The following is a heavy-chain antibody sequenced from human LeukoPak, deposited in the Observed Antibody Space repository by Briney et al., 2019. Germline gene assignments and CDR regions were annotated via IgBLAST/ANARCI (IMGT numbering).Heavy chain of an antibody. J-gene: IGHJ6*02. D-gene: IGHD3-10*01. Sequence: ASVKVSCKASGYTFTSYDINWVRQATGQGLEWMGWMNPNSGNTGYAQKFQGRVTMTRNISISTAYMELSSLRSEDTAVYYCAREVLLWFGEGYYYYYGLDVWGQGTTVTVSS. CDR1: GYTFTSYD. V-gene: IGHV1-8*01. CDR3: AREVLLWFGEGYYYYYGLDV. CDR2: MNPNSGNT.